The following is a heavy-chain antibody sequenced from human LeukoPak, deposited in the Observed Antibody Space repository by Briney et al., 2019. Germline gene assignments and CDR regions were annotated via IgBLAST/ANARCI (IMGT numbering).Heavy chain of an antibody. D-gene: IGHD2-15*01. J-gene: IGHJ4*02. CDR1: GFTFSSYG. V-gene: IGHV3-30*02. Sequence: GGSLRLSCAASGFTFSSYGMSWVRQAPGKGLNWVAFIRYDGKNKYYADSVKGRFTISRDNSKNTLYLEMSSLRAEDTAVYYCAKVRYCSGVNCYPDDNWGQGTLVTVSS. CDR2: IRYDGKNK. CDR3: AKVRYCSGVNCYPDDN.